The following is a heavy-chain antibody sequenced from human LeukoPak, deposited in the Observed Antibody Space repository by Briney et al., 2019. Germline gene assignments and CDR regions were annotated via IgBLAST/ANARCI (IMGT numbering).Heavy chain of an antibody. D-gene: IGHD3-3*01. J-gene: IGHJ6*03. CDR1: GGSISSGGYY. Sequence: SQTLSLTCTVSGGSISSGGYYWSWIRQHPGKGLEWIGYIYYSGSTNYNPSLKSRVTISVDTSKNQFSLKLSSVTAADTAVYYCARDFWVGEHYYMDVWGKGTTVTVSS. CDR2: IYYSGST. CDR3: ARDFWVGEHYYMDV. V-gene: IGHV4-30-4*08.